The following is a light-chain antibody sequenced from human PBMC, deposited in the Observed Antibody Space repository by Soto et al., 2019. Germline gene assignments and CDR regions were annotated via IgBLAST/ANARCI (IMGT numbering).Light chain of an antibody. J-gene: IGKJ2*01. Sequence: EIVLTQSPGTLSLSPGERATLSCRASQSGSTSYLSWYQQKPGQPPRLLIYGASTRATGIPDRFSGSGSGTDFTLTISRLEPEDFAVYYGQQYGSSLMYTFGQGTKLEIK. CDR1: QSGSTSY. CDR2: GAS. CDR3: QQYGSSLMYT. V-gene: IGKV3-20*01.